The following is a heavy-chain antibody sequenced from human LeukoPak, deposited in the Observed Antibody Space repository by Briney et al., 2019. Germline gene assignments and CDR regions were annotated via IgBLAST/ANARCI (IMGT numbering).Heavy chain of an antibody. CDR2: ISLSGST. J-gene: IGHJ2*01. CDR1: GVSVTDYY. CDR3: ARDWIPYGGNPRYFDL. D-gene: IGHD4-23*01. V-gene: IGHV4-4*07. Sequence: SETLSLTCTASGVSVTDYYWTWVRQPAGKGLEWIGRISLSGSTDYNPSLQSRVTMSVDTSKNQFSLKLSSVTAADTAVYYCARDWIPYGGNPRYFDLWGRGTLVTVSS.